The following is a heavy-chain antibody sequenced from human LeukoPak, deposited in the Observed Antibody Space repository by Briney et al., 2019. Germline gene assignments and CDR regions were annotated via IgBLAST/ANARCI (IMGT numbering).Heavy chain of an antibody. CDR2: ISADHAT. V-gene: IGHV3-23*01. Sequence: GGSLRLSCAASGFTFSHYPMSLVRQAPGKGLEWVAAISADHATYDADSMKGRFTISRDNSKNTLYLQMNGLRAEDTAVYYCAKDTEGVRGNFLFEYWGQGTLVTVSS. CDR1: GFTFSHYP. D-gene: IGHD2-8*01. J-gene: IGHJ4*02. CDR3: AKDTEGVRGNFLFEY.